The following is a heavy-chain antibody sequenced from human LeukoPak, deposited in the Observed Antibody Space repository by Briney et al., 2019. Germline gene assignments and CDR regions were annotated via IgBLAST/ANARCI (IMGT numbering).Heavy chain of an antibody. V-gene: IGHV4-4*02. CDR1: GGSISSSNW. J-gene: IGHJ4*02. Sequence: SETLSLTCAVSGGSISSSNWWSWVRQPPGKGLEWIGEIYHSGSTNYNPSLKSRVTISVDKSKNQFSLKLSSVTAADTAVYYCARDESGYGYGYAYWGQGTLVTVSS. CDR2: IYHSGST. CDR3: ARDESGYGYGYAY. D-gene: IGHD5-18*01.